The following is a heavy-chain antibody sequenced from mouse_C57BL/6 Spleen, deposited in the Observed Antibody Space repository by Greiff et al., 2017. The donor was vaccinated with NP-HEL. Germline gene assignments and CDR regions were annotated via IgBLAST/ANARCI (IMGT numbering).Heavy chain of an antibody. D-gene: IGHD2-2*01. CDR3: ARLYGYDVGGFAY. V-gene: IGHV5-6*01. Sequence: EVQVVESGGDLVKPGGSLKLSCAASGFTFSSYGMSWVRQTPDKRLEWVATISSGGSYTYYPDSVKGRFTISRDNAKNTLYLQMSSLKSEDTAMYYCARLYGYDVGGFAYWGQGTLVTVSA. CDR1: GFTFSSYG. CDR2: ISSGGSYT. J-gene: IGHJ3*01.